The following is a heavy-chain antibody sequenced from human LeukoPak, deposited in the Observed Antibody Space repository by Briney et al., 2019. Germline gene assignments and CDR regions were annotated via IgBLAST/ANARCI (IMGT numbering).Heavy chain of an antibody. Sequence: GGSLRLSCAASGFTFSSYGMHWVRQAPGKGLEWVAFIRYDGSNKYYADSVKGRFTISRDNSKNTLYLQMDSLRAEDTAVYYCAKDRGVVVPAAILDDYWGQGTLVTVSS. V-gene: IGHV3-30*02. CDR3: AKDRGVVVPAAILDDY. CDR2: IRYDGSNK. J-gene: IGHJ4*02. CDR1: GFTFSSYG. D-gene: IGHD2-2*02.